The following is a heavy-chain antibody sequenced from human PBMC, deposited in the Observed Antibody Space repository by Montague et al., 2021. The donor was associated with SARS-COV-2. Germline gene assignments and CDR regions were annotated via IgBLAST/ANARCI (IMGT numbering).Heavy chain of an antibody. CDR2: SYYSGST. CDR3: ARVNRGSYYGLGVLAHFDD. Sequence: SETLPLTCTVSGGSISSYYWSWIRKRPGTGLEWIGNSYYSGSTNYNPSLKRRVTISVDTAKNQFSLKLSSVTAADTAAYYCARVNRGSYYGLGVLAHFDDWGQGTLVTVSS. CDR1: GGSISSYY. D-gene: IGHD3-10*01. V-gene: IGHV4-59*01. J-gene: IGHJ4*02.